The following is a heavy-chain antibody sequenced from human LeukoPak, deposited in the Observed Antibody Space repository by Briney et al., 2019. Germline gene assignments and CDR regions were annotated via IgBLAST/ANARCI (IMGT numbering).Heavy chain of an antibody. V-gene: IGHV3-23*01. CDR3: AKVDSGYSYGSVGY. D-gene: IGHD5-18*01. J-gene: IGHJ4*02. Sequence: SGGSLRLSCAASGFTFSSYAMSWIRQAPGKGLEWVSAISASGGSTNYADSVKGRFTISRDNSKNTLYLQMNSLRAEDTAVYYCAKVDSGYSYGSVGYWGQGTLVTVSS. CDR2: ISASGGST. CDR1: GFTFSSYA.